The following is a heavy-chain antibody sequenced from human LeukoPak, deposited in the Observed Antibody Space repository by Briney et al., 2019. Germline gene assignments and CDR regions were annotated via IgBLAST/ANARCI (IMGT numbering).Heavy chain of an antibody. D-gene: IGHD6-13*01. J-gene: IGHJ2*01. CDR2: IYYSGST. V-gene: IGHV4-59*08. CDR1: GGSISSYY. CDR3: ARGKTGYSSSWSRGRYFDL. Sequence: SETLSLTWTVSGGSISSYYWSWIRQPPGKGLEWIGYIYYSGSTNYNPSLKSRVTISVDTSKNQFSLKLSSVTAADTAVYYCARGKTGYSSSWSRGRYFDLWGRGTLVTVSS.